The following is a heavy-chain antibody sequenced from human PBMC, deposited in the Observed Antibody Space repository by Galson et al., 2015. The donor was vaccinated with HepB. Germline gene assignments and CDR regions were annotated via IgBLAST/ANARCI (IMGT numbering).Heavy chain of an antibody. V-gene: IGHV3-30-3*01. CDR3: ARDLPYGGYDSVPLRWYHTDY. Sequence: SLRLSCAASGFTFSSYAMHWVRQAPGKGLEWVAVISYDGSNKYYADSVKGRFTISRDNSKNTLYLQMNSLRAEDTAVYYCARDLPYGGYDSVPLRWYHTDYWGQGTLVTVSS. J-gene: IGHJ4*02. CDR2: ISYDGSNK. CDR1: GFTFSSYA. D-gene: IGHD5-12*01.